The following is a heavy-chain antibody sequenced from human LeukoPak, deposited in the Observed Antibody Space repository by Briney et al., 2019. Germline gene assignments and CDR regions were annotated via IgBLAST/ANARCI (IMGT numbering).Heavy chain of an antibody. V-gene: IGHV3-9*01. CDR2: ISWNGGSI. CDR1: GFTFDDYA. Sequence: PGGSLRLSCAASGFTFDDYAMHWVRQAPGKGLEWVSGISWNGGSIGYADSVKGRFAISRDNAKNSLYLQMNSLRAEDTALYYCAKDRGGYTVTTRPYYYYYGMDVWGQGTTVTVSS. J-gene: IGHJ6*02. D-gene: IGHD4-17*01. CDR3: AKDRGGYTVTTRPYYYYYGMDV.